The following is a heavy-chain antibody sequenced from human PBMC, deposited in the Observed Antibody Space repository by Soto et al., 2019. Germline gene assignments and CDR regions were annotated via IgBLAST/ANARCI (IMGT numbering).Heavy chain of an antibody. CDR2: INNDGSDT. J-gene: IGHJ4*02. Sequence: GGSLILSCAASGFSFSSYWMHWVRQAPGKGLVWVSRINNDGSDTSYADFVKGRFTISRDNARHTLYLQMDSLRAEDTAAYYCVRGPLDIAVVPVAMSFWGQGTLVTVSS. V-gene: IGHV3-74*01. CDR1: GFSFSSYW. D-gene: IGHD2-2*03. CDR3: VRGPLDIAVVPVAMSF.